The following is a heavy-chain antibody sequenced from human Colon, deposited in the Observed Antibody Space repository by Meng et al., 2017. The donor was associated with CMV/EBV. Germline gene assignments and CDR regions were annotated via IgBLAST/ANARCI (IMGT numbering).Heavy chain of an antibody. CDR3: ARDQYYFDSRGYSSAGHYFDL. CDR1: S. V-gene: IGHV3-30*04. D-gene: IGHD3-22*01. J-gene: IGHJ2*01. Sequence: SIVWVRQAPGRGLEWVAVASFDGRTKQYADSVRGRFTISGDYFNNTVYLQMNGLRTEDTAMYYCARDQYYFDSRGYSSAGHYFDLWGRGTLVTVSS. CDR2: ASFDGRTK.